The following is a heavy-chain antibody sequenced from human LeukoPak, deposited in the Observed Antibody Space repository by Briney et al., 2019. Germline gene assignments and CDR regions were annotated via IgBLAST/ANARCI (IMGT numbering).Heavy chain of an antibody. D-gene: IGHD3-3*01. V-gene: IGHV3-74*01. CDR1: GFTFSSYS. CDR2: IDRDGLKA. CDR3: GTSRWSGVVDS. J-gene: IGHJ5*01. Sequence: PGGSLRLSCAASGFTFSSYSMNWVRQVPGKGLAWLSRIDRDGLKADYADSVRGRFTISRHNAKSTAYLQMNSLRAEDTAVYYCGTSRWSGVVDSWGQGTLVTVSS.